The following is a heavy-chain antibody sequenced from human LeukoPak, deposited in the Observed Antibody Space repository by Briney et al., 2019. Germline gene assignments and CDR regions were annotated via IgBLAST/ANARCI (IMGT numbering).Heavy chain of an antibody. D-gene: IGHD6-6*01. CDR1: GFTFDDYA. V-gene: IGHV3-9*01. CDR3: AKGGLAYSSSSFDY. CDR2: ISWNSGSI. Sequence: PGGSLTLSCAASGFTFDDYAMHWVRQAPGKGLEWVSGISWNSGSIGYADSVKGRFTISRDNAKNSLYLQMNSLRAEDTALYYCAKGGLAYSSSSFDYWGQVTLVTVSS. J-gene: IGHJ4*02.